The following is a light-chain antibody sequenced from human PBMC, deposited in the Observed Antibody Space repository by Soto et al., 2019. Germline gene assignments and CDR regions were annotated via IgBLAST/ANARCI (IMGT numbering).Light chain of an antibody. CDR3: QQYSTYWT. Sequence: DIQMTQSPSTLSASVGDRVTITCRASQSISNYLAWYQQKPGKAPKLLIYKASSLESGVPSRFSGSGSGTEFTLTINSLQPDAFATYYCQQYSTYWTFGQGTKVEIK. CDR2: KAS. CDR1: QSISNY. V-gene: IGKV1-5*03. J-gene: IGKJ1*01.